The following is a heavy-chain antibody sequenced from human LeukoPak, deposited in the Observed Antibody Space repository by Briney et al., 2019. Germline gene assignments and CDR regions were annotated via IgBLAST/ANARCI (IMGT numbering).Heavy chain of an antibody. CDR2: ISGSADST. D-gene: IGHD6-19*01. J-gene: IGHJ4*02. V-gene: IGHV3-23*01. Sequence: GGSLRLSCAASGFTFSSYAMTWVRQAPGKGLEWVSLISGSADSTYYADSVRGRFIISRDNSKNTLYLQMNSLRAEDTAVYYCLTGIAVAGDYWGQGTLVTVSS. CDR1: GFTFSSYA. CDR3: LTGIAVAGDY.